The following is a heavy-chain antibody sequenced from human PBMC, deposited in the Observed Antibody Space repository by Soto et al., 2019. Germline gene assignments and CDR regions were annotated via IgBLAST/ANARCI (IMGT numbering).Heavy chain of an antibody. CDR1: GGTFSSYA. J-gene: IGHJ6*02. V-gene: IGHV1-69*01. CDR3: ARVWAVAGTIGVYYYGMDV. CDR2: IIPIFGTA. D-gene: IGHD6-19*01. Sequence: QVQLVQSGAEVKKPGSSVKVSCKASGGTFSSYAISWVRQAPGQGLEWMGGIIPIFGTANYAQKFQGRVTITADESTSTAYMELSSLRSEDTAVYYWARVWAVAGTIGVYYYGMDVWGQGTTVTVSS.